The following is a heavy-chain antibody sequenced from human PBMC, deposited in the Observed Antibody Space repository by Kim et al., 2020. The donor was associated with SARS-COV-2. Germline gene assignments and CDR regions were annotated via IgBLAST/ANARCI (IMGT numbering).Heavy chain of an antibody. V-gene: IGHV1-18*04. J-gene: IGHJ4*02. CDR3: ARDPWTSGSYLTFDY. Sequence: ASVKVSCKASGYTFTSYGISWVRQAPGQGLEWMGWISAYNGNTNYAQKLQGRVTMTTDTSTSTAYMELRSLRSDDTAVYYCARDPWTSGSYLTFDYWGQGTLVTVSS. D-gene: IGHD1-26*01. CDR2: ISAYNGNT. CDR1: GYTFTSYG.